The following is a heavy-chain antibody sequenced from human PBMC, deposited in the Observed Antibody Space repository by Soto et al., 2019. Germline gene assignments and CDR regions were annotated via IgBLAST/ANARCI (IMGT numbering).Heavy chain of an antibody. CDR1: GFTFSDYY. Sequence: GGSLRLSCAASGFTFSDYYMSWIRQAPGKGLEWISYISSNSNYKNHADYVRGRFTISRDNAKNSLYLQMNGLRAEDTAVYYFARATGYYHTSGSDSWGQGTLVTVSS. V-gene: IGHV3-11*06. CDR3: ARATGYYHTSGSDS. D-gene: IGHD3-22*01. J-gene: IGHJ4*02. CDR2: ISSNSNYK.